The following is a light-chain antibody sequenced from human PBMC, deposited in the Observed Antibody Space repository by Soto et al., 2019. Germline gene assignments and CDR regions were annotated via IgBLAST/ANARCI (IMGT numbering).Light chain of an antibody. J-gene: IGKJ1*01. Sequence: IVLTQSSSTLSFASGERAHFSCRGSQTVSNNYLAWYQQKPGQAPRLLIYGAFKRATGIPDRFSGSGSGTDFTLTISRMEPEDFAVYCCQQYGSSPRTFGQGTKVDIK. V-gene: IGKV3-20*01. CDR1: QTVSNNY. CDR2: GAF. CDR3: QQYGSSPRT.